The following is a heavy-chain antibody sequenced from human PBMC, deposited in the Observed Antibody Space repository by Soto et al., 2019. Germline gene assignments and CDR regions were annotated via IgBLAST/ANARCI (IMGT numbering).Heavy chain of an antibody. CDR1: GFTVSSNY. V-gene: IGHV3-53*01. CDR2: IYSGDST. J-gene: IGHJ6*02. Sequence: GGSLRLSCAASGFTVSSNYMSWVRQAPGKGLEWVSVIYSGDSTYYADSVKGRFTISRDNSKNTLYLQMNSLRAEDTAVYYCARGPVAPSMDVWGQGTTVTVSS. CDR3: ARGPVAPSMDV.